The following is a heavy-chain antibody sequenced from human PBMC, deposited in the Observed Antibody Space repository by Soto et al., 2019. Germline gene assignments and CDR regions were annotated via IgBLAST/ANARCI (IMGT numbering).Heavy chain of an antibody. CDR2: IHYSGSA. D-gene: IGHD6-19*01. V-gene: IGHV4-59*12. J-gene: IGHJ5*02. Sequence: SETLSLTCTFSGSSILGYSWTWIRPSPERGLEWIGYIHYSGSANYNTSLNSRLTMSVDRSKSQFSMKLASVTAADTAVYYCARGVGGSGLNWFDPWGQGTLVTVSS. CDR3: ARGVGGSGLNWFDP. CDR1: GSSILGYS.